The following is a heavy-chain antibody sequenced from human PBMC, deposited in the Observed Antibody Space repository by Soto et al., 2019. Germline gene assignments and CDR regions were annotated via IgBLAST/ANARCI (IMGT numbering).Heavy chain of an antibody. J-gene: IGHJ5*02. CDR3: ARGLERSWSLDP. Sequence: QVQLVQSGAEVKKPGASVKVTCKASGYTFTSYDINWVRQATGQGLEWMGWMNPNSGNTGYAEKFQGRVTMTRNTSISTAYMELSSLRSEDTAMYYSARGLERSWSLDPWGQGTLVTVSS. CDR2: MNPNSGNT. CDR1: GYTFTSYD. V-gene: IGHV1-8*01. D-gene: IGHD6-25*01.